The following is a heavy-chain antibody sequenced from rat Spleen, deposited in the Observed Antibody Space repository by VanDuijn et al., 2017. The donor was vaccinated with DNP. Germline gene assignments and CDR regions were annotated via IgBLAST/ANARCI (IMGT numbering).Heavy chain of an antibody. Sequence: EVQLVESGGDLVQPGRSLKLSCVASGFTFSYYWMAWIRQAPGKGLEWIASITSGSGTTSYPDSVKGRFTISRDDAKNTLSLQMNSLRSEDTATYYCARGRSHMYTTDYYPDCWGHGVMVTVSS. CDR2: ITSGSGTT. CDR3: ARGRSHMYTTDYYPDC. V-gene: IGHV5-31*01. J-gene: IGHJ2*01. D-gene: IGHD1-6*01. CDR1: GFTFSYYW.